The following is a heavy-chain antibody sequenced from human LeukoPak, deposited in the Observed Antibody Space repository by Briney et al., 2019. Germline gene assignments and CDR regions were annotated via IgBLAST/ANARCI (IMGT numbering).Heavy chain of an antibody. V-gene: IGHV3-21*01. Sequence: GGSLRLSCAASGFTFSSYSMNWVRQAPGKGLEWVSSISSSSSYIYYADSVKGRFTISRDNAKNSLYLQMNSLRAEDTAVYYCAKDPTHFRVWDDYDNTRLNYWGQGTLVTVSS. CDR2: ISSSSSYI. D-gene: IGHD3-22*01. J-gene: IGHJ4*02. CDR1: GFTFSSYS. CDR3: AKDPTHFRVWDDYDNTRLNY.